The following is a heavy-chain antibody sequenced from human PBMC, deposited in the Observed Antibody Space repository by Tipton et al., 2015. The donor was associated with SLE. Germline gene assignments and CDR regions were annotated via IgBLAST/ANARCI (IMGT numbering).Heavy chain of an antibody. J-gene: IGHJ4*02. D-gene: IGHD2-21*01. CDR3: ARHCQIYSFVY. Sequence: TLSLICTVSGYSITSDNYWGWIRQPPGKGLEWIGSIHHDGGTYYNPSLKSRVTMSVDTSKSQFSLNLKSVTATDTAVYYCARHCQIYSFVYWGQGSLVTVSS. CDR2: IHHDGGT. V-gene: IGHV4-38-2*02. CDR1: GYSITSDNY.